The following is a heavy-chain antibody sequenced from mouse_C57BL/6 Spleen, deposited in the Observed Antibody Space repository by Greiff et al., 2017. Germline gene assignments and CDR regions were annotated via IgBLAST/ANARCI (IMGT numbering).Heavy chain of an antibody. Sequence: VQLKQSGPGMVKPSQSLSLTCTVTGYSITSGYDWHWIRHFPGNKLEWMGYISYSGSTNYNPSLKSRISITHDTSKNHFFLKLNSVTTEDTATYDCARGALGHYFDYWGQGTTLTVSS. CDR2: ISYSGST. CDR3: ARGALGHYFDY. V-gene: IGHV3-1*01. D-gene: IGHD4-1*01. CDR1: GYSITSGYD. J-gene: IGHJ2*01.